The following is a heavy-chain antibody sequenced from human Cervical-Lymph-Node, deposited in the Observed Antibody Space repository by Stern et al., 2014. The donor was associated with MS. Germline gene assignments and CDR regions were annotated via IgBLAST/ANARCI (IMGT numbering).Heavy chain of an antibody. CDR3: ARLDSSGWSR. D-gene: IGHD6-19*01. CDR1: GYSFTSNW. CDR2: LFPLDSDT. V-gene: IGHV5-51*01. J-gene: IGHJ4*02. Sequence: EVQLVQSGAEMKEVGESLRISCKGSGYSFTSNWIGWVRQLPGKGLEWMGILFPLDSDTRYRPSFQAQVPISADTSISTAYLQWSSLRASDTAKYYCARLDSSGWSRWGQGTLVTVSS.